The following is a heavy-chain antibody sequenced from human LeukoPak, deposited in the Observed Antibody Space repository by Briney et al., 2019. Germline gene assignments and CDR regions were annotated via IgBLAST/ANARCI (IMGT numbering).Heavy chain of an antibody. V-gene: IGHV3-9*01. D-gene: IGHD2-2*01. Sequence: GGSLRLSCAASGFTFDDYAMHWVRQAPGKGLEWVSGISWNSGSIGYADSVKGRSTISRDNAKNSLYLQMNSLRAEDTAVYYCAKFGRGHCSSTSCSSFDYWGQGTLVTVSS. CDR1: GFTFDDYA. CDR2: ISWNSGSI. CDR3: AKFGRGHCSSTSCSSFDY. J-gene: IGHJ4*02.